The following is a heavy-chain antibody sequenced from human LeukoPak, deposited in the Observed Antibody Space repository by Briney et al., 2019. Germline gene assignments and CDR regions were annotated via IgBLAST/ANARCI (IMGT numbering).Heavy chain of an antibody. V-gene: IGHV3-53*01. Sequence: GGSLRLSCAASGFTVRNNYMSWVRQAPGKGLEWVSVIYSGGSTHYADSVKGRFTISRDNSKNTLYLQMNSLRAEDTAVYYCARSGVNYYDNSGYYDYWGQGTLVTVSS. D-gene: IGHD3-22*01. CDR2: IYSGGST. J-gene: IGHJ4*02. CDR3: ARSGVNYYDNSGYYDY. CDR1: GFTVRNNY.